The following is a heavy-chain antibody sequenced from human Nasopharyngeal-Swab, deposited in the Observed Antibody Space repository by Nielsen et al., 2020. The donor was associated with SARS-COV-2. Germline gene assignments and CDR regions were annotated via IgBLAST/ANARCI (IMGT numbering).Heavy chain of an antibody. Sequence: SLKISCAASGFTFDDYAMHWVRQAPGKGLEWVSGISWNSGTTGYADSVKGRFTISRDNAKNSLYLQMNSLRAEDTAVYYCARDSSSAYDFWSGYYAPNDYYYYYGMDVWGQGTTVTVSS. V-gene: IGHV3-9*01. D-gene: IGHD3-3*01. CDR1: GFTFDDYA. CDR3: ARDSSSAYDFWSGYYAPNDYYYYYGMDV. CDR2: ISWNSGTT. J-gene: IGHJ6*02.